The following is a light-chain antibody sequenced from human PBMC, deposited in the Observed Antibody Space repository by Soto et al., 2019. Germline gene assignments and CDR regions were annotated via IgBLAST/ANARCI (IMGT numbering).Light chain of an antibody. CDR1: RTVIRNN. Sequence: EIVLTQSPDTLSFSPGERATLSCRASRTVIRNNLAWHQQKPGQTPRLLVYGASNRATGIPDRFSGSGSGTDFTLTISRLEPEDFAVYYCQQYGSSPPITFGQGTRLEIK. CDR3: QQYGSSPPIT. V-gene: IGKV3-20*01. CDR2: GAS. J-gene: IGKJ5*01.